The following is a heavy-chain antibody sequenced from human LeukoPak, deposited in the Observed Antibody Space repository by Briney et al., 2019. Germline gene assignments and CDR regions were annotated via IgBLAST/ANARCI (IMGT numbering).Heavy chain of an antibody. CDR1: GGSISSSSYY. CDR2: IYYSGST. CDR3: ARARSGYELNDY. V-gene: IGHV4-39*07. J-gene: IGHJ4*02. Sequence: PSETLSLTCTVSGGSISSSSYYWGWIRQPPGKGLEWIGTIYYSGSTYYNPSLKSRITISLDTSKNQFSLKLSSVTAADTAVYYCARARSGYELNDYWGQGTLVTVSS. D-gene: IGHD5-12*01.